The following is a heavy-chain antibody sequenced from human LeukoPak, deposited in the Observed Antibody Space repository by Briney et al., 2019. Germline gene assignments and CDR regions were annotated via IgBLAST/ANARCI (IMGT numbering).Heavy chain of an antibody. CDR2: IIPIFGTA. V-gene: IGHV1-69*05. CDR3: ARDRAGTTGYYYYMDV. D-gene: IGHD1-7*01. Sequence: SVKVSCKASGGTFSSYAISWVRQAPGQGLEWMGGIIPIFGTANYAQKFQGRVTITTDESTSTAYMELSSLRSEDTAVYYCARDRAGTTGYYYYMDVWGKGTTVTVSS. J-gene: IGHJ6*03. CDR1: GGTFSSYA.